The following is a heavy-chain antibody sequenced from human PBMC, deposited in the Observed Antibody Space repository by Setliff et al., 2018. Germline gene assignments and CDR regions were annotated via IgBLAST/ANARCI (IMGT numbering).Heavy chain of an antibody. V-gene: IGHV3-11*01. CDR1: GFTFSDHY. Sequence: PGGSLRLSCTASGFTFSDHYMTWIRQAPGKGLEWVSYISSSGSTTLYADSVRGRFSISRDNAKKSLYLQMNTLRAEDTALYYWAREGDSGWYGGGIDSWGQGTLVTVSS. J-gene: IGHJ4*02. CDR2: ISSSGSTT. CDR3: AREGDSGWYGGGIDS. D-gene: IGHD6-19*01.